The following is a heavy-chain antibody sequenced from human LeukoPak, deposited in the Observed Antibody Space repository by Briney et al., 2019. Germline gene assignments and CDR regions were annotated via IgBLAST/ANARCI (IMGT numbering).Heavy chain of an antibody. CDR3: ASWLGGYSQGWFDP. CDR1: GGSLSGYY. D-gene: IGHD5-18*01. Sequence: PSETLSLTCAVPGGSLSGYYWTWIRQPPGKGLEWIGEINHSGSTNYNPSLKSRVTISVDTSKNQFSLKLSSVTAADTAVYYCASWLGGYSQGWFDPWGQGTLVTVSS. J-gene: IGHJ5*02. V-gene: IGHV4-34*01. CDR2: INHSGST.